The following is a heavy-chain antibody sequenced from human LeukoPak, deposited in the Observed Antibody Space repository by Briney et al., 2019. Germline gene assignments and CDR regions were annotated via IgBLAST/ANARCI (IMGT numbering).Heavy chain of an antibody. CDR3: ARPYYYESRIDP. CDR1: GGSISSGDYY. Sequence: SQTLSLTCTVSGGSISSGDYYWSWIRQPPGKGLEWTAYMYYSGSTYYNPSLKSRVTMSADTSKNQLSLKLSSVTAADTAVYYCARPYYYESRIDPWGQGILVTVSS. J-gene: IGHJ5*02. D-gene: IGHD3-22*01. CDR2: MYYSGST. V-gene: IGHV4-30-4*01.